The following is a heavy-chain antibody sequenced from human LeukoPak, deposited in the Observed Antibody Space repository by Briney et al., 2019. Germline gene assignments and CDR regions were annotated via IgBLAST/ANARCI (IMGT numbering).Heavy chain of an antibody. V-gene: IGHV4-34*01. J-gene: IGHJ5*02. CDR2: INHSGST. CDR1: GGSFSGYY. Sequence: SETLSLTCAVYGGSFSGYYWSWIRQPPGKGLEWIGEINHSGSTNYNPSLKSRVTISVDTSKNQFSLKLSSVTAADTAVYYCAWSGRFGTMVRGTINWFDPWGQGTLVTVSP. CDR3: AWSGRFGTMVRGTINWFDP. D-gene: IGHD3-10*01.